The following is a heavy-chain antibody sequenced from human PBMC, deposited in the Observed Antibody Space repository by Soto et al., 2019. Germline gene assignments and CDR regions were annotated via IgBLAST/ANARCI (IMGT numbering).Heavy chain of an antibody. CDR3: ARGMGYSYGATFDY. V-gene: IGHV1-69*13. Sequence: SVKVSCKASGATFSSYAISWVRQAPGQGLEWMGGIIPIFGTANYAQKFQGRVTITADESTSTAYMELSSLRSEDTAVYYCARGMGYSYGATFDYWGQGTLVTVSS. CDR2: IIPIFGTA. CDR1: GATFSSYA. J-gene: IGHJ4*02. D-gene: IGHD5-18*01.